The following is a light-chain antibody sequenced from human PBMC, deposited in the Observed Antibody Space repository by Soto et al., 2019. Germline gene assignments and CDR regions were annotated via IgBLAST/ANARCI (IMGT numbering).Light chain of an antibody. V-gene: IGKV3-11*01. CDR1: QTVNDN. Sequence: EIVMTQSPATLSVSPGERATLSCRTSQTVNDNLGWYQQKPGQAPRLLIFDASNRATGIPARFSGSGSGTDFTLTISSLEPEDFAVYYCQQRRDWLTFGGGTKVDIK. J-gene: IGKJ4*01. CDR3: QQRRDWLT. CDR2: DAS.